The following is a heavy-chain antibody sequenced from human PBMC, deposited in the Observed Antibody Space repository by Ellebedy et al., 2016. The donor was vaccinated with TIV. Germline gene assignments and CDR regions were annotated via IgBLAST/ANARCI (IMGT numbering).Heavy chain of an antibody. CDR2: IKSEADGGTV. J-gene: IGHJ4*02. CDR1: GFTFSNTW. CDR3: TTYYETSGHYRLAGR. V-gene: IGHV3-15*01. D-gene: IGHD3-22*01. Sequence: GESLKISCAASGFTFSNTWMSWVRQAPGKGLEWVGRIKSEADGGTVDYTAPVKGRFTLSRDDSKNTLYLQMNSLKTEDTAVYYCTTYYETSGHYRLAGRWGQGTLVMVSS.